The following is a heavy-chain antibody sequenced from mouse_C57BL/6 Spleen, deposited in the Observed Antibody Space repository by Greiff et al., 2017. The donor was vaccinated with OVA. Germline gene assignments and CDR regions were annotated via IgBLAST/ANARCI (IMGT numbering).Heavy chain of an antibody. D-gene: IGHD1-1*01. V-gene: IGHV3-6*01. Sequence: ESGPGLVKPSQSLSLTCSVTGYSITSGYYWNWIRQFPGNKLEWMGYISYDGSNNYNPSLKNRISITRDTSKNQFFLKLNSVTTEDTATYYCARGDGSSAFAYWGQGTLVTVSA. CDR3: ARGDGSSAFAY. CDR2: ISYDGSN. J-gene: IGHJ3*01. CDR1: GYSITSGYY.